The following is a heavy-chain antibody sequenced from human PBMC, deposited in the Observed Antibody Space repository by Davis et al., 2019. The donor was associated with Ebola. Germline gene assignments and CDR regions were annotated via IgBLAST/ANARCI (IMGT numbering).Heavy chain of an antibody. CDR1: GFTFSSYG. D-gene: IGHD6-13*01. V-gene: IGHV3-33*01. CDR3: ARASGYSSSWLDY. J-gene: IGHJ4*02. Sequence: PSETLSLTCAASGFTFSSYGMHWVRQAPGKGLEWVAVIWYDGSNKYYADSVKGRFTISRDNSKNTLYLQMNSLRAEDTAVYYCARASGYSSSWLDYWGQGTLVTVSS. CDR2: IWYDGSNK.